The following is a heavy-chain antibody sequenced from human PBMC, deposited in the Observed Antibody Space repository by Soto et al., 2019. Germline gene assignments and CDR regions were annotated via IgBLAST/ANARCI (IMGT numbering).Heavy chain of an antibody. D-gene: IGHD3-22*01. CDR3: AADPVGYYYDSSGDLYFDY. V-gene: IGHV1-8*01. Sequence: ASVKVSCKASGYTFTSYDINWVRQATGQGLEWMGWMNPNSGNTGYAQKFQGRVTMTRNTSISTAYMELSSLRSEDTAVYYCAADPVGYYYDSSGDLYFDYWGQGTLVTVSS. J-gene: IGHJ4*02. CDR1: GYTFTSYD. CDR2: MNPNSGNT.